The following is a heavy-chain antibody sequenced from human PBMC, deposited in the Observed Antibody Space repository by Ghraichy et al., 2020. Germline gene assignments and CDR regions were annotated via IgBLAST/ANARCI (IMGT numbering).Heavy chain of an antibody. CDR2: IYYSGST. V-gene: IGHV4-31*03. J-gene: IGHJ5*02. CDR1: GGSISSGGYY. D-gene: IGHD3-10*01. Sequence: SETLSLTCTVSGGSISSGGYYWSWIRQHPGKGLEWIGYIYYSGSTYYNPSLKSRVTISVDTSKNQFSLKLSSVTAADTAVYYCARGPPYGSGSLWRWFDHWGLGTLVSVSS. CDR3: ARGPPYGSGSLWRWFDH.